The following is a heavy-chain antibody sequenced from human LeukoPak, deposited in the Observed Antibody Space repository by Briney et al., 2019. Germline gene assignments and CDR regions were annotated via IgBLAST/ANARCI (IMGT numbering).Heavy chain of an antibody. Sequence: PGGSLRLSCVASGFTVSSNYMSWVRQAPGKGLEWVSVIYSGGSTYYADSVKGRFTISRDNSKNTLYLQMNSLRAEDTAVYYCARVGYCSSTSCYKGLGAFDIWGQGTMVTVSS. V-gene: IGHV3-66*02. CDR3: ARVGYCSSTSCYKGLGAFDI. CDR2: IYSGGST. CDR1: GFTVSSNY. J-gene: IGHJ3*02. D-gene: IGHD2-2*02.